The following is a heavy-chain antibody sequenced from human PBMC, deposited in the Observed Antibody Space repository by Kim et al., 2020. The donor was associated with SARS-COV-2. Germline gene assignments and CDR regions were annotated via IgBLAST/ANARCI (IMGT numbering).Heavy chain of an antibody. D-gene: IGHD6-13*01. CDR3: ARDRDSSSSPGWYYYGMDV. Sequence: SQTLSLTCAISGDSVSSNSAAWNWIRQSPSRGLEWLGRTYYRSKWYNDYAVSVKSRITINPDTSKNQFSLQLNSVTPEDTAVYYCARDRDSSSSPGWYYYGMDVWGQGTTVTVSS. CDR1: GDSVSSNSAA. CDR2: TYYRSKWYN. V-gene: IGHV6-1*01. J-gene: IGHJ6*02.